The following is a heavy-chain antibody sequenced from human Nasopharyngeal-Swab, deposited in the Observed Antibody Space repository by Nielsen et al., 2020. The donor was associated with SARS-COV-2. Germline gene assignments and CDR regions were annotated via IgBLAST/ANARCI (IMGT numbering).Heavy chain of an antibody. CDR1: GFTFSSYA. CDR2: ISGSGGST. D-gene: IGHD4-23*01. V-gene: IGHV3-23*01. J-gene: IGHJ4*02. Sequence: GESLKISCAASGFTFSSYAMSWVRQAPGKGLEWVSAISGSGGSTYYADSVKGRFTISRDNSKNTLYLQMNSLRAEDTAVYYCAKDAGWGVVTPYYFDYWGQGTLVTVSS. CDR3: AKDAGWGVVTPYYFDY.